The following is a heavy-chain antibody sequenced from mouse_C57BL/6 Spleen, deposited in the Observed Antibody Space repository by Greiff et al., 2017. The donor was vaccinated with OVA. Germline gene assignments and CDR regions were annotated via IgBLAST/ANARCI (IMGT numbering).Heavy chain of an antibody. D-gene: IGHD1-1*01. Sequence: QVQLQQSGPELVKPGASVKISCKASGYAFSSSWMNWVKQRPGKGLEWIGRIYPGDGDTNYNGKFKGKATLTADKSSSTAYMQLSSLTSEDSAVYFCARRGGSSLYAMDYWGQGTSVTVSS. J-gene: IGHJ4*01. V-gene: IGHV1-82*01. CDR2: IYPGDGDT. CDR1: GYAFSSSW. CDR3: ARRGGSSLYAMDY.